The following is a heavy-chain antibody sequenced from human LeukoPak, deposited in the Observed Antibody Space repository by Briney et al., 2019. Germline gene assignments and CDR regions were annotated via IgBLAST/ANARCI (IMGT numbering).Heavy chain of an antibody. Sequence: GGSLRLSCAASGFTFSHYRMTWVRQTPGKGLEWVAKIKQDGSETYYGDSVRGRCTISRDNAKNSLYLEINTLRAEDTAVYYCARNFIIIETWGQGTLVTVSS. V-gene: IGHV3-7*05. D-gene: IGHD3-10*01. CDR3: ARNFIIIET. CDR1: GFTFSHYR. CDR2: IKQDGSET. J-gene: IGHJ4*02.